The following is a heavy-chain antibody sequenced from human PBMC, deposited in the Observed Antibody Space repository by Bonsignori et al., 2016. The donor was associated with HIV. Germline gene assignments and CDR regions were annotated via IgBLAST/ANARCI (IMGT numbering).Heavy chain of an antibody. J-gene: IGHJ4*02. V-gene: IGHV1-18*01. CDR3: GRDSRSSTETSTLY. CDR2: ISAYNGNT. Sequence: WVRQAPGQGLEWMGWISAYNGNTNYAQKFQGRVTMTTDTTTSTAYMDLRSLRSDDTAVYYCGRDSRSSTETSTLYWGQGTRVTVSS. D-gene: IGHD4-11*01.